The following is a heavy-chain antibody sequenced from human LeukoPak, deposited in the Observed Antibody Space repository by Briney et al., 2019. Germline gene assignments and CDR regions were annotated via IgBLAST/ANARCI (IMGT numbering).Heavy chain of an antibody. Sequence: GRSLRLSCAASGFTFSSYAMHWVRQAPGKGLGWVAVISYDGSNKYYADSVKGRFTISRDNSKNTLYLQMNSLRAEDTAVYYCARETSWASERTNWFDPWGQGTLVTVSS. CDR1: GFTFSSYA. J-gene: IGHJ5*02. D-gene: IGHD2-2*01. CDR3: ARETSWASERTNWFDP. CDR2: ISYDGSNK. V-gene: IGHV3-30-3*01.